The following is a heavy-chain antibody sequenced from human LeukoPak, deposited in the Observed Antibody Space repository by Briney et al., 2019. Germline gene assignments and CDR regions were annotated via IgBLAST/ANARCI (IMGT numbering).Heavy chain of an antibody. J-gene: IGHJ3*02. CDR3: ALSAGGSYPHNDAFDI. V-gene: IGHV1-46*01. CDR2: INPSGGST. Sequence: VASVKVSCKASGYTFTSNYMHWVRQAPGQGLEWMGIINPSGGSTSYAQKFQGRVTMTRDMSTSTVYMDLSSLRSEDTAVYYCALSAGGSYPHNDAFDIWGQGTMVTVSS. D-gene: IGHD1-26*01. CDR1: GYTFTSNY.